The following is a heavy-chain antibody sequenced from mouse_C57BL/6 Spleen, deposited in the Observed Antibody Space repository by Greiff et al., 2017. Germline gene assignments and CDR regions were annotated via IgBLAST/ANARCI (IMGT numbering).Heavy chain of an antibody. CDR1: GYAFSSSW. Sequence: VQLQQSGPELVKPGASVKISCKASGYAFSSSWMNWVKQRPGKGLEWIGRIYPGDGDTNYNGKFKGKATLTADKSSSTAYMQLSSLTSEDSAVYFCARSDYPLYAMDYWGQGTSVTVSS. CDR2: IYPGDGDT. V-gene: IGHV1-82*01. D-gene: IGHD2-4*01. J-gene: IGHJ4*01. CDR3: ARSDYPLYAMDY.